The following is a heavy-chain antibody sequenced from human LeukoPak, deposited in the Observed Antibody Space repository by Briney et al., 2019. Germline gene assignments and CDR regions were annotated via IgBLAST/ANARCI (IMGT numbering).Heavy chain of an antibody. D-gene: IGHD6-13*01. Sequence: PGGSLRLSCAASGFTLSSYWMSWVRQAPGKGLEWVANIKQDGSEKYYVDSVKGRFTISRDNAKNSLYLQMNSLRAEDTAVYYCAREEGYSSSWYFDYWGQGTLVTVSS. CDR2: IKQDGSEK. CDR1: GFTLSSYW. J-gene: IGHJ4*02. V-gene: IGHV3-7*01. CDR3: AREEGYSSSWYFDY.